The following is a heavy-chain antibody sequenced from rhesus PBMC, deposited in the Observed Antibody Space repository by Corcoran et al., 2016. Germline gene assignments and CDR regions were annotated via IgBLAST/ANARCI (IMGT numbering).Heavy chain of an antibody. CDR2: ISNGGGST. J-gene: IGHJ3*01. CDR1: GFTFSSYG. Sequence: EVQLVESGGGLVQPGGSLRLSCAASGFTFSSYGMSWVRQAPGKGLEWVSYISNGGGSTYYADSVKARFTSSRDNSKNPLSLQMSSLRAEDTAVYYCAKRGYSGYSLLNDAFDFWGQGLRVTVSS. V-gene: IGHV3S5*01. D-gene: IGHD5-42*01. CDR3: AKRGYSGYSLLNDAFDF.